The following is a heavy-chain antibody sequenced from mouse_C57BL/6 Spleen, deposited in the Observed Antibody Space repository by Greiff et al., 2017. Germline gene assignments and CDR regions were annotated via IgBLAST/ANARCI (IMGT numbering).Heavy chain of an antibody. CDR3: APGFAY. Sequence: EVQLVESGPELVKPGASVKISCKASGYSFTGYYMNWVKQSPEKSLEWIGEINPSTGGTTYNQKFKAKATLTVDKSSSTAYMQLKSLTSEDSAVYYCAPGFAYWGQGTLVTVSA. J-gene: IGHJ3*01. CDR1: GYSFTGYY. V-gene: IGHV1-42*01. CDR2: INPSTGGT.